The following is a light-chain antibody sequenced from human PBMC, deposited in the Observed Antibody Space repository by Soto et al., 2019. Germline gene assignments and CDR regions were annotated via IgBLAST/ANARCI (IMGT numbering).Light chain of an antibody. CDR3: QQYDNPLFT. CDR1: QDISNY. J-gene: IGKJ3*01. V-gene: IGKV1-33*01. Sequence: DIQMTQSPSSLSASVGDRVTITCQASQDISNYLNWYQQKPGKAPKLLIYYASNLETGVPSRFSGSGSGTDFTFTISSLQPEYIATYYCQQYDNPLFTFGPGTKVAIK. CDR2: YAS.